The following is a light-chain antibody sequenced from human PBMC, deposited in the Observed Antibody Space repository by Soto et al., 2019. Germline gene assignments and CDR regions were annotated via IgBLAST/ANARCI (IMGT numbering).Light chain of an antibody. V-gene: IGKV1-27*01. CDR1: QGVSNY. CDR3: QEENSAPWT. Sequence: DVQMTQSPSSLSASVGDRVTITCRASQGVSNYLAWDQQKPGRVPKLLIYTASTLQSGIPSRFSGSGSGKDFTLTITTLQPEDVATLYCQEENSAPWTFGQGTKVEIK. J-gene: IGKJ1*01. CDR2: TAS.